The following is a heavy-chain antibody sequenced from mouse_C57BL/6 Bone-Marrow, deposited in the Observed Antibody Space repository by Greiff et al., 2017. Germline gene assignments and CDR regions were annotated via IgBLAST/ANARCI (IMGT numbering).Heavy chain of an antibody. CDR1: GYTFTSYW. D-gene: IGHD2-5*01. CDR3: ASYSNYGGEAMDY. Sequence: VMLVESGAELAKPGASVKLSCKASGYTFTSYWMHWVKQRPGQGLEWIGYINPSSGYTKYNQKFKDKATLTADKSSSTAYMQLSSLTYEDSAVYYCASYSNYGGEAMDYWGQGTSVTVSS. V-gene: IGHV1-7*01. CDR2: INPSSGYT. J-gene: IGHJ4*01.